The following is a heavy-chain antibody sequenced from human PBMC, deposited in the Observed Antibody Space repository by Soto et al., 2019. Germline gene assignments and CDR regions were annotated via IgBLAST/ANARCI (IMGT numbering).Heavy chain of an antibody. D-gene: IGHD3-16*01. CDR2: IYYSGST. CDR1: GGSISSYY. V-gene: IGHV4-59*01. CDR3: ARSLYGGNYFDY. J-gene: IGHJ4*02. Sequence: SETLSLTCTVSGGSISSYYWSWIRQPPGKGLEWIGYIYYSGSTNYNPSLKSRVTISVDTSKNQFSLKLSSVTAADTAVYYCARSLYGGNYFDYWGQGTLVTVSS.